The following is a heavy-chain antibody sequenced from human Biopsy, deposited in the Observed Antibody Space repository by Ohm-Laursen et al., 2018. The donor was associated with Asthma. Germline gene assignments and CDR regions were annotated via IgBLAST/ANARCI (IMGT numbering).Heavy chain of an antibody. CDR2: IYYTGRT. CDR3: TRDNGAHSSEYFYS. Sequence: SDTLSLTCAVSGASITSSAYYWSWIRQPPGKGLEWLGNIYYTGRTNCNPSLKSRLFISADTSKNHFSLKLTSVTAADTAVYYCTRDNGAHSSEYFYSWGQGSLVTVSS. J-gene: IGHJ1*01. V-gene: IGHV4-61*03. D-gene: IGHD2-8*01. CDR1: GASITSSAYY.